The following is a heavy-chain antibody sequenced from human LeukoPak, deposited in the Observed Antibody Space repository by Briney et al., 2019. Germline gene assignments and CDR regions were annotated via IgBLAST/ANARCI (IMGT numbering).Heavy chain of an antibody. CDR2: ISYDGNSK. Sequence: VGSLSLSCAAFGFNFSDYGMHRLRQAPGQGLDWVAVISYDGNSKYYADSVKGRFTISRDNSKNTLYLQMISLRAEDTAVYHCPESGCSNTNCYINYWGRGTMVTVSS. D-gene: IGHD2-2*02. J-gene: IGHJ4*02. CDR3: PESGCSNTNCYINY. CDR1: GFNFSDYG. V-gene: IGHV3-30*18.